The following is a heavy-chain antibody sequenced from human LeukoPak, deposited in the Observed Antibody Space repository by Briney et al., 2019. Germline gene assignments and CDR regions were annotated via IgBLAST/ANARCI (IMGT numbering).Heavy chain of an antibody. V-gene: IGHV4-30-4*08. D-gene: IGHD3-10*01. CDR1: GGSISSADYY. CDR2: IYYSGST. CDR3: ARGTDGSGSSQES. J-gene: IGHJ5*02. Sequence: SETLSLTCTVSGGSISSADYYWSWIRQPPGKGLEWTWYIYYSGSTYYNPSLKSRVTISVDTSKSQSSLKLSSVTAADTGVYYCARGTDGSGSSQESWGQGTLVTVSS.